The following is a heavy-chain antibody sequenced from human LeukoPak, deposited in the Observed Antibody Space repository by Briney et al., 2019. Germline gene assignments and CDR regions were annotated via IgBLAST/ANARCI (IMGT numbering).Heavy chain of an antibody. CDR1: GYTFSTYG. D-gene: IGHD3-3*01. J-gene: IGHJ4*02. V-gene: IGHV1-18*01. CDR2: ISAYGHT. Sequence: GASVKVSCKASGYTFSTYGISWVRQAPGQGLEWMGWISAYGHTKLARNLQARVTVTIDTSTTTAYMELRSLSSDDTAVYFCARETASGYLGFDFWGQGTLITVSS. CDR3: ARETASGYLGFDF.